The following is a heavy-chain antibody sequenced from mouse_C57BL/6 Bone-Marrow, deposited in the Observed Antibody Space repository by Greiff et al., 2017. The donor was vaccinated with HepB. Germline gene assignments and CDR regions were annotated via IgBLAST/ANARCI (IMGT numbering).Heavy chain of an antibody. CDR3: ALYYDSFDY. Sequence: QVQLQQSGAELVRPGASVKLSCKASGYTFTDYYINWVKQRPGQGLEWIARIYPGSGNTYYNEKFKGKATLTAEKSSSTAYMQLSSLTSEDAAVYFCALYYDSFDYWGQGTTLTVSS. CDR2: IYPGSGNT. V-gene: IGHV1-76*01. J-gene: IGHJ2*01. CDR1: GYTFTDYY. D-gene: IGHD2-4*01.